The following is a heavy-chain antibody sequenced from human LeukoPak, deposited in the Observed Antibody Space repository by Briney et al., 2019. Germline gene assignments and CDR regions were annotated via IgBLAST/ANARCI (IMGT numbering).Heavy chain of an antibody. J-gene: IGHJ3*02. Sequence: GGSLRLSCAASGFTFSSYGMHWVRQAPGKGLEWVAVISYDGSNKYYADSVKGRFTISRDNSKNTLYLQMNSLRAEDTAVYYCAKLRTSTEYDAFDIWGQGTMVTVSS. V-gene: IGHV3-30*18. CDR2: ISYDGSNK. D-gene: IGHD3-16*01. CDR1: GFTFSSYG. CDR3: AKLRTSTEYDAFDI.